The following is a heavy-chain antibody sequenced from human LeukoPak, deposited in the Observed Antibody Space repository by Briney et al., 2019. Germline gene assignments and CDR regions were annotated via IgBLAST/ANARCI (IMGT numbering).Heavy chain of an antibody. CDR1: GGSTSSYY. V-gene: IGHV4-59*01. Sequence: PSETLSLTCTVSGGSTSSYYWSWIRQPPGKGLEWIGYIYYSGSTNYNPSLKSRVTISVDTSKNQFSLKLSSVTAADTAVYYCAREAKYYYDSSGYYDYWGQGTLVTVSS. J-gene: IGHJ4*02. D-gene: IGHD3-22*01. CDR2: IYYSGST. CDR3: AREAKYYYDSSGYYDY.